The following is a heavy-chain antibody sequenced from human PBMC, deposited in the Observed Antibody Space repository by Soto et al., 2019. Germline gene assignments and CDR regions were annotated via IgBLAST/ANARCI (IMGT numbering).Heavy chain of an antibody. CDR3: VRNDYTSGSPLVTFDI. CDR1: GFTYRSYA. V-gene: IGHV3-23*01. CDR2: IGGSGGST. J-gene: IGHJ3*02. Sequence: GGSLRLSCAASGFTYRSYAMSWVRQAPGKGLEWVSTIGGSGGSTYYADSVKGRFTISRDNSRNTLSLQMNSLSPEDTAVYYCVRNDYTSGSPLVTFDIWGQGTMVTVSS. D-gene: IGHD6-19*01.